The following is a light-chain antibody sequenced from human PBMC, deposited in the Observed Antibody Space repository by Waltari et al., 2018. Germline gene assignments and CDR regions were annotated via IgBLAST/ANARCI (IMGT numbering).Light chain of an antibody. CDR3: ASWDDSLNGRWV. Sequence: QSELTQPPSASGTPGQKVTISCSGRYSNVGNNVVNCYQQFPGTAPKLLIYRNDQRPSGVPDRFSGSKSGTSASLAIIGLRSEDEADYYCASWDDSLNGRWVFGGGTKLTVL. V-gene: IGLV1-44*01. CDR1: YSNVGNNV. CDR2: RND. J-gene: IGLJ2*01.